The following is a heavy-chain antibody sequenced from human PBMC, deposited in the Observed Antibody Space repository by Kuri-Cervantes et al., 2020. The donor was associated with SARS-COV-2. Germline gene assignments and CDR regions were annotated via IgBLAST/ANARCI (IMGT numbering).Heavy chain of an antibody. CDR2: FDPEDGET. V-gene: IGHV1-24*01. J-gene: IGHJ4*02. Sequence: ASVKVSCKVSGYNLTELSMHWVRQAPGKGLEWMGGFDPEDGETIYAQKFQGRVTMTRDTSISTAYMELSRLRSDDTAVYYCARGEDCSSTSCYMGLDYWGQGTLVTVSS. CDR1: GYNLTELS. D-gene: IGHD2-2*02. CDR3: ARGEDCSSTSCYMGLDY.